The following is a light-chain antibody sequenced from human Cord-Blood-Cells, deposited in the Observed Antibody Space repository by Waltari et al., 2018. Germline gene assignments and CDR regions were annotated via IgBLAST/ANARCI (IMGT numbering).Light chain of an antibody. V-gene: IGKV2-28*01. CDR2: LGS. CDR3: MQALQTPV. Sequence: IVMTQSPLSLPVTPGEPASISCRSSQSLLHSNGYNYLDWYLQKPGQSPQLLIYLGSNRAAGVPDRFIGSGSGTDFTLKISRVEAEDVGVYYCMQALQTPVFGGGTKVEIK. J-gene: IGKJ4*01. CDR1: QSLLHSNGYNY.